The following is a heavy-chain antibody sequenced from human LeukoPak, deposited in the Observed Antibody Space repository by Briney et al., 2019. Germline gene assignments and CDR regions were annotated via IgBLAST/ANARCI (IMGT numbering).Heavy chain of an antibody. CDR3: AKGLGALWFVP. CDR1: GFTFSSYA. Sequence: GGSLRLSCAASGFTFSSYAMSWVRQAPGKGLEWVSAISGSGGSTYYADSVKGRFTISRDNSRNTLYLQMNSLRAEDTAVYYCAKGLGALWFVPWGQGTLVTVSS. CDR2: ISGSGGST. J-gene: IGHJ5*02. V-gene: IGHV3-23*01. D-gene: IGHD1-26*01.